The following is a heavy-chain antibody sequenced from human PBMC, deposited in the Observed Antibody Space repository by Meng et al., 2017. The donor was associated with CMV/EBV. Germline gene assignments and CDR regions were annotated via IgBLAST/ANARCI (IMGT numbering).Heavy chain of an antibody. CDR3: VRSSGWSLFDY. J-gene: IGHJ4*02. V-gene: IGHV1-2*02. D-gene: IGHD6-19*01. CDR1: GFTFSDYY. CDR2: VNSNNDAT. Sequence: QVQLVPAGAEIKKPGASVKVSCTPSGFTFSDYYIPWVRQAPGQGLEWMGWVNSNNDATNYARKFQGRVSMTRDTSISTAHMELSRLMSDDTAVYYCVRSSGWSLFDYWGQGTLVTVSS.